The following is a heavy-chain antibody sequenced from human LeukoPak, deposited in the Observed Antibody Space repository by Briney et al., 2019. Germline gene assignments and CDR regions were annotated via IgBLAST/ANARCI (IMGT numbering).Heavy chain of an antibody. Sequence: PGGSLRLSCAASGFTFSSYAMSWVRQAPGEGLEWVSALSGSGGSTYYADSVKGRFTISRDNSKNTLYLQMNSLRAEDTAVYYCALEDYYDSSGQIHWGQGTLVTVSS. V-gene: IGHV3-23*01. J-gene: IGHJ4*02. CDR2: LSGSGGST. D-gene: IGHD3-22*01. CDR1: GFTFSSYA. CDR3: ALEDYYDSSGQIH.